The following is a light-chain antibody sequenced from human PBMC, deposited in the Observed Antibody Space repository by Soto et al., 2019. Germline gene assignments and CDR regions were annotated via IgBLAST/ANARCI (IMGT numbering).Light chain of an antibody. V-gene: IGKV1-5*03. J-gene: IGKJ1*01. Sequence: DIQMTQSPSTLSASVGDRVTITCRASQSISSWLAWYQQKPGKAPKLLSYKASTLQRGVPSRFSGSGSGTEFTLAISSLQPDDSATYYCQQYNDTWTFGQGTKLEI. CDR2: KAS. CDR3: QQYNDTWT. CDR1: QSISSW.